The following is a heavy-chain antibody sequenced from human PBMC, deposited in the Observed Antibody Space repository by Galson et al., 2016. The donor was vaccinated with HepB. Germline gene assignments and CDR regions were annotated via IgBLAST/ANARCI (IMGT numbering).Heavy chain of an antibody. CDR3: ARLTYSSDSSGSGAHKFDY. D-gene: IGHD3-22*01. J-gene: IGHJ4*01. CDR1: GFTFSDYA. Sequence: LRLSCAASGFTFSDYAMSWVRQAPGKGLHWVSAISDRGDNLRSADSVRGRFTISRDNSKNTVYLQMHSLRAEDTAVYFCARLTYSSDSSGSGAHKFDYWGQGTLVTVSS. CDR2: ISDRGDNL. V-gene: IGHV3-23*01.